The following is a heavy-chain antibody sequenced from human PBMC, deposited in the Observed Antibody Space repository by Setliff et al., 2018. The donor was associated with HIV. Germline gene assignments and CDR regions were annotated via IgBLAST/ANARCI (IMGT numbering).Heavy chain of an antibody. CDR3: ARDHTVTTGGGANWFDP. D-gene: IGHD4-17*01. V-gene: IGHV3-20*04. J-gene: IGHJ5*02. CDR2: INWNGGST. CDR1: GFTFSGAE. Sequence: GESLKISCAASGFTFSGAEIHWVRQAPGKGLEWVSGINWNGGSTGYADSVKGRFTISRDNAKNSLYLQMNSLRAEDTALYYCARDHTVTTGGGANWFDPWGQGTLVTVSS.